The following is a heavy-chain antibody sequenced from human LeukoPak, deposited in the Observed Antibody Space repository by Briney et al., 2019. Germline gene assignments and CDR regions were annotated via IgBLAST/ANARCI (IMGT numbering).Heavy chain of an antibody. CDR3: GRDYYASSGLDV. D-gene: IGHD3-10*01. V-gene: IGHV3-7*04. Sequence: GGSLRLSCAASGFTFSSYWMSWVRQAPGKGLEWVANINQDGSDKYYVDSVKGRFTVSRDNAKNSLYLQMNSLRDEDTAVYYCGRDYYASSGLDVWGQGTTVTVSS. CDR1: GFTFSSYW. J-gene: IGHJ6*02. CDR2: INQDGSDK.